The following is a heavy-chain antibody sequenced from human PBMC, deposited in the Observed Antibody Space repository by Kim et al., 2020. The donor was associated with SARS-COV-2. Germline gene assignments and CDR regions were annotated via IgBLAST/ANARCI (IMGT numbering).Heavy chain of an antibody. Sequence: GGSLRLSCAASGFTFSSCTMTWVRQAPGKGLEWVSTINSFGNTYFADSVKGRLTISRDNSKNTLYLQMNSLTTEDTAVYYCATNSFREPPYWGQGAL. CDR2: INSFGNT. J-gene: IGHJ4*02. CDR1: GFTFSSCT. D-gene: IGHD3-10*01. CDR3: ATNSFREPPY. V-gene: IGHV3-23*01.